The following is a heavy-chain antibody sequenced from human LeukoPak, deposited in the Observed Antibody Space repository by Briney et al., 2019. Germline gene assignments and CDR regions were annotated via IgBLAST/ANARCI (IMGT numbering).Heavy chain of an antibody. Sequence: GGSLRLSCAASGFSFSEYYMDWARQAPGKGLEWVGRIRNKANSYITEYAASVKGRFTISRDDSKNSLHLQMNSLKTEDTAVYYCARELEPAWVNFDYWGQGTLVTVSS. V-gene: IGHV3-72*01. D-gene: IGHD1-1*01. J-gene: IGHJ4*02. CDR1: GFSFSEYY. CDR2: IRNKANSYIT. CDR3: ARELEPAWVNFDY.